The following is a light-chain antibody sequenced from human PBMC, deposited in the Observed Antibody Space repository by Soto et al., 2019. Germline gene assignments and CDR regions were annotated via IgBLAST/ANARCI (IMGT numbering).Light chain of an antibody. CDR1: SSDIGAYHY. Sequence: QSALTPPASVSGSPGQSITISCTGTSSDIGAYHYVAWYQQHPGKAPKLMIYAVNIRPSGVSNRFSGSKSGNTASLTISGRQAEDEADYYCTSWTTSTTMIFGGGTKLTVL. J-gene: IGLJ2*01. CDR3: TSWTTSTTMI. CDR2: AVN. V-gene: IGLV2-14*03.